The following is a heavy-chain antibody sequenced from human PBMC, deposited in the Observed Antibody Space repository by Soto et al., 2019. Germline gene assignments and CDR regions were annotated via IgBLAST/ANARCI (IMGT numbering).Heavy chain of an antibody. CDR3: ARLRDGY. CDR1: GSTFNIYD. V-gene: IGHV3-13*01. D-gene: IGHD3-3*01. CDR2: IGTAGET. Sequence: EVQLVESGGGLVQPGGSLRLSCAAAGSTFNIYDMHWVRQGSGKGLEWVSTIGTAGETYYSASVKGRFTISRENAKTSVYLQMNSLGAGDTAVYYCARLRDGYWGQGTLVTVSS. J-gene: IGHJ4*02.